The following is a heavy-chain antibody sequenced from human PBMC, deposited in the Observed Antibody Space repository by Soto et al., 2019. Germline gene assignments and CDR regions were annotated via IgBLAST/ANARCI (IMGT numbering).Heavy chain of an antibody. CDR2: TYYRSKWYN. J-gene: IGHJ6*02. Sequence: QVQLQQSGPGLVKPSQTLSLTCAISGVSVSSNSAAWNWIRQSPSRGLEWLGRTYYRSKWYNDYAVSMKSRITIKPDISKNQFSLQLNSVTPEDTSVYYCARVSSSKSVSLYYYYGMAVWGQGTTVTVSS. CDR3: ARVSSSKSVSLYYYYGMAV. D-gene: IGHD3-3*01. CDR1: GVSVSSNSAA. V-gene: IGHV6-1*01.